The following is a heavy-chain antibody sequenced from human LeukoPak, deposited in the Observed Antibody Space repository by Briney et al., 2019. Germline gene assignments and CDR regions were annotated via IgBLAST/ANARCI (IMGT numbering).Heavy chain of an antibody. J-gene: IGHJ5*01. V-gene: IGHV3-23*01. CDR1: GFTFSMYA. Sequence: PGGSLRLSCQASGFTFSMYAMSWVRQAPGKGLEWVASMCGTAGCTFYPDSVKGRFTISRDNSKNVLYLRMNSLTAEDTAIYYCAKDRPNFHENSGHYYRRDGDSWGQGTLVTVSS. CDR2: MCGTAGCT. CDR3: AKDRPNFHENSGHYYRRDGDS. D-gene: IGHD3-22*01.